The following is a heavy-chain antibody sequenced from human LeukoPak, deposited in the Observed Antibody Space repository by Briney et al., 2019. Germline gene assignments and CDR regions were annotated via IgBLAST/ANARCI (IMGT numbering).Heavy chain of an antibody. CDR3: ARYAHTLAFDI. V-gene: IGHV4-59*11. J-gene: IGHJ3*02. D-gene: IGHD2-15*01. CDR1: GGSISSHY. Sequence: PSETLSLTCTVSGGSISSHYWSWIRQPPGKGLEWIGYIYYSGSTNYNPSLKSRVTISVDTSKNQFSLKLSSVTSADTAVYYCARYAHTLAFDIWGQGTMVTVSS. CDR2: IYYSGST.